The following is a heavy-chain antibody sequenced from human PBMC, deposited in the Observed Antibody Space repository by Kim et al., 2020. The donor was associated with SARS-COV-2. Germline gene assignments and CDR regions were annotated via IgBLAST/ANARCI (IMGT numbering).Heavy chain of an antibody. J-gene: IGHJ4*02. V-gene: IGHV3-48*01. Sequence: VKGRFTIPRDNAKNSLYRQMNSLRGDDTAVYYCARNPRRIGYEPTYYFDYWGQGTLVTVSS. D-gene: IGHD5-12*01. CDR3: ARNPRRIGYEPTYYFDY.